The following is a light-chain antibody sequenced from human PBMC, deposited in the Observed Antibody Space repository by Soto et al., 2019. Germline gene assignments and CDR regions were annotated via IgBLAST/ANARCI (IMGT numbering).Light chain of an antibody. CDR1: QSLSSS. V-gene: IGKV3-20*01. Sequence: ETVMTQSPATLSVSPGERATLFCRASQSLSSSLAWYQQKSGQAPRLIIYGTSRRATGVPVRFSGSGSGTAFTLTISRVEPEDFAVYYCQQYARGITFGQGTRLEIK. CDR3: QQYARGIT. CDR2: GTS. J-gene: IGKJ5*01.